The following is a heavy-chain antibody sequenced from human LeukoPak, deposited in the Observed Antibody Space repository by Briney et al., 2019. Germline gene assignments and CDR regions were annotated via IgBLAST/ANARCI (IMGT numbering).Heavy chain of an antibody. D-gene: IGHD2-2*01. V-gene: IGHV3-21*01. Sequence: PGGSLRLSCAASGFTFSSYSMNWVRQAPGKGLEWVSSISSSSSYIYYADSVKGRFTISRDNAKNSLYLQMNSLRAEDTAVYYCARDRGYCSSTSCPEFDYWGQGTLVTVSS. CDR2: ISSSSSYI. CDR3: ARDRGYCSSTSCPEFDY. J-gene: IGHJ4*02. CDR1: GFTFSSYS.